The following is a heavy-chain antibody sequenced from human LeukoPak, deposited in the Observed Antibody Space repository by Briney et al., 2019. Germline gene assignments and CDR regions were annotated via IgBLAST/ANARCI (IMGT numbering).Heavy chain of an antibody. CDR3: AGSSLPAATLFDY. J-gene: IGHJ4*02. V-gene: IGHV1-69*05. D-gene: IGHD2-2*01. CDR2: IIPIFGTA. Sequence: GASVKVSCKASGGTFSSYAISWVRQAPGQGLEWMGGIIPIFGTANYAQKSQGRVTITTDESTSTAYMELSSLRSEDTAVYYCAGSSLPAATLFDYWGQGTLVTVSS. CDR1: GGTFSSYA.